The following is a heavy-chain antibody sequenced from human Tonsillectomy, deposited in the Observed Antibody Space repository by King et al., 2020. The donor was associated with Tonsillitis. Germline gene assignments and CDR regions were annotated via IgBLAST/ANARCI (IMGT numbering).Heavy chain of an antibody. J-gene: IGHJ3*02. CDR1: GFFSSSYE. V-gene: IGHV3-48*03. CDR3: VSQHNDAFDI. Sequence: VQLVESGGGLVQPGGSLRLSCEASGFFSSSYEMNWVRQAPGKGLEWVSYISSSGSTIYYADSVKGRITISRDNTKNSLYLQMNSLRAEDTAVYYCVSQHNDAFDIWGQGTMVTVSS. CDR2: ISSSGSTI.